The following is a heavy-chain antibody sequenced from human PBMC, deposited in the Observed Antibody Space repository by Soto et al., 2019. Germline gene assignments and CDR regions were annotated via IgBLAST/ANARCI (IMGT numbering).Heavy chain of an antibody. V-gene: IGHV1-18*04. J-gene: IGHJ5*02. Sequence: ASVKVSCKASVYTFTSYGISWVRQAPGQGLEWMGWISAYNGNTNYAQKLQGRVTMTTDTSTSTAYMELRSLRSDDTAVYYCAFLAAAGNWFDPWGQGTLVTVSS. CDR1: VYTFTSYG. D-gene: IGHD6-13*01. CDR2: ISAYNGNT. CDR3: AFLAAAGNWFDP.